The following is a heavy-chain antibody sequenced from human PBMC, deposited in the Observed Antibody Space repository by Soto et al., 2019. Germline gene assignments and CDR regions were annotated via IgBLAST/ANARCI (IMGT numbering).Heavy chain of an antibody. V-gene: IGHV3-23*01. CDR1: GFSFDNYG. D-gene: IGHD4-17*01. J-gene: IGHJ1*01. CDR2: ITDSGASA. CDR3: TKQYGGSPGRYFPR. Sequence: EVQLLESGGGLAQSGGSLRLSCAASGFSFDNYGMSWVRQAPGKGLEWVSIITDSGASAYYADSVKGRFTISRDNSKKPLFLEKDSPRADYPAIFFCTKQYGGSPGRYFPRRGQGALVTVSS.